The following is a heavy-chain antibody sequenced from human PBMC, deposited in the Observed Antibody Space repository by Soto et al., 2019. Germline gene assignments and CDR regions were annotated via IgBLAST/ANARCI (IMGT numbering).Heavy chain of an antibody. CDR3: AKVSRKGSAIDFDY. J-gene: IGHJ4*02. CDR2: VNPNNGDK. Sequence: QVQLVQSGAELTKPGASVKVSCKASGSTFSNYDMNWVRQATGQGPEWIGWVNPNNGDKGYAQKFQCRVTLTTDISTTTAYMELTSLRSEDTAIYYCAKVSRKGSAIDFDYWGQGTLITVSS. V-gene: IGHV1-8*01. CDR1: GSTFSNYD. D-gene: IGHD3-10*01.